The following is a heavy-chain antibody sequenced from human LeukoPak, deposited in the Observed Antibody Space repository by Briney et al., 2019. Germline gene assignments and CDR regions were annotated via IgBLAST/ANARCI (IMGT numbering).Heavy chain of an antibody. CDR2: IRPDGSST. D-gene: IGHD3-16*01. CDR1: GLSFSSSW. CDR3: ARLQGITPQPMTEGFDI. Sequence: GGSLRLSCAASGLSFSSSWMLWVRQTPGKGLVWLSRIRPDGSSTSYAACVKGRFTVSRDIARNTLSPQMNRLRAEDSAVYYCARLQGITPQPMTEGFDIWGQGTMVTVSS. J-gene: IGHJ3*02. V-gene: IGHV3-74*01.